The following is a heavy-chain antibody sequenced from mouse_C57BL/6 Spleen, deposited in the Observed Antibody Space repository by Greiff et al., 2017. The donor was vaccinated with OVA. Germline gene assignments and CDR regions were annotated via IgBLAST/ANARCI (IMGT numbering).Heavy chain of an antibody. D-gene: IGHD2-5*01. CDR3: TRGYSNYPFAY. CDR1: GYTFTDYE. J-gene: IGHJ3*01. CDR2: IDPETGGT. V-gene: IGHV1-15*01. Sequence: VQLQQSGAELVRPGASVTLSCKASGYTFTDYEMHWVKQTPVHGLEWIGAIDPETGGTAYNQKFKGKAILTADKSSSTAYMELRSLTSEDSAVYCCTRGYSNYPFAYWGQGTLVTVSA.